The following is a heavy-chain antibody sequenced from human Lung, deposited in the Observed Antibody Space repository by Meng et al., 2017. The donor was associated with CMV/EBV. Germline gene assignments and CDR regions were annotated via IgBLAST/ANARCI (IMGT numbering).Heavy chain of an antibody. CDR3: ARREYNSGYDY. CDR1: GFTFDDYG. J-gene: IGHJ4*02. Sequence: ESXKISXAASGFTFDDYGMSWVRQAPGKGLEWVSGINWNGGSTGYADSVKGRFTISRDNAKNSLYLQMNSLRAEDTALYYCARREYNSGYDYWGQGTLVTVSS. CDR2: INWNGGST. D-gene: IGHD5-12*01. V-gene: IGHV3-20*04.